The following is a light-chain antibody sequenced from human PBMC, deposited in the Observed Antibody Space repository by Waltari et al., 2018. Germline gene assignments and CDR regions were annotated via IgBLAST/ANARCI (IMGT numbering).Light chain of an antibody. V-gene: IGKV1-5*03. J-gene: IGKJ1*01. CDR1: QNINSW. CDR2: KAS. CDR3: QHYNNYSPWT. Sequence: DIQMTQSPSTLYASVGDRVTITCRASQNINSWLAWYQQKPGKAPKLLIYKASSLESGLPSRFSGSGSGTEFTLTITSLQPDDFATYFCQHYNNYSPWTFGQGTKVEVK.